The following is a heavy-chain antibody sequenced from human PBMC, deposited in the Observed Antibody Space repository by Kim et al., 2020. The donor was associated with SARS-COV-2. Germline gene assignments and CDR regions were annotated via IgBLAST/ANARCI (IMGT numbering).Heavy chain of an antibody. V-gene: IGHV3-23*01. J-gene: IGHJ4*02. CDR2: ISDSGSGT. Sequence: GGSLRLSCAASGFTFSIYGMSWVRQAPGKGLEWVSVISDSGSGTKYIDSVKGRFTISRDNSRNTVYLQMNSLRVEDTAIYYCGKCSGGNCLYYYFDHWGQGTLVTVSS. CDR1: GFTFSIYG. D-gene: IGHD2-15*01. CDR3: GKCSGGNCLYYYFDH.